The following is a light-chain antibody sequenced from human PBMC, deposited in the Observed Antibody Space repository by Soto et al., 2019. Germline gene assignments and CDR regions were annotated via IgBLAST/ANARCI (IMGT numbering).Light chain of an antibody. CDR1: SSDVGGYNY. V-gene: IGLV2-14*01. J-gene: IGLJ1*01. Sequence: QSALTQPASVSGSPGQSITISCTGTSSDVGGYNYVSGYQQHPGKAPKLMIYEVSNRPSGVSNRFSGSKSGNTASLTISGLQAEDEADYYCSSYTSSSTRVFGTGTKRSVL. CDR3: SSYTSSSTRV. CDR2: EVS.